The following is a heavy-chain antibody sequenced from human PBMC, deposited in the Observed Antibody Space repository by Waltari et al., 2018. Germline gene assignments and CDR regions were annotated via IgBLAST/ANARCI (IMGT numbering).Heavy chain of an antibody. CDR3: ASLVGATYYFQH. V-gene: IGHV3-21*01. J-gene: IGHJ1*01. D-gene: IGHD1-26*01. Sequence: EVQLVESGGGLVKPGGSLRLSCAASGFTFSSYSMNWVRQAPGKGVEWVSSSRCSSSYISYADSVKGRFTISRDNAKNSLYLQMNSLRAEYTAVYYCASLVGATYYFQHWGQGTLVTVSS. CDR2: SRCSSSYI. CDR1: GFTFSSYS.